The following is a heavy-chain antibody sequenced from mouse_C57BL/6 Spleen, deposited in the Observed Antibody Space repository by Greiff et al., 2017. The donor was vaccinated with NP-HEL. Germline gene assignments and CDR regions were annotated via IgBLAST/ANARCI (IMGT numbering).Heavy chain of an antibody. J-gene: IGHJ2*01. V-gene: IGHV7-3*01. D-gene: IGHD2-3*01. CDR2: IRNKANGYTT. Sequence: EVKLVESGGGLVQPGGSLSLSCAASGFTFTDYYMSWVRQPPGKALEWLGFIRNKANGYTTEYSASVKGRFTISRDNSQSILYLQMNALRAEDSATYHCARSDGRAYYFDYWGQGTTLTVSS. CDR1: GFTFTDYY. CDR3: ARSDGRAYYFDY.